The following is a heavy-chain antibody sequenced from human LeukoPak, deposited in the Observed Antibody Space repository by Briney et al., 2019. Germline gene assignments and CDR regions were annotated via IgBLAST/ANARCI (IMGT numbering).Heavy chain of an antibody. D-gene: IGHD6-19*01. J-gene: IGHJ4*02. CDR2: INPSGGST. V-gene: IGHV1-46*01. CDR3: ASGSSGWYSVLDY. Sequence: ASVKVSCKASGYTFTSYYMHWVRQSPGQGLEWMGIINPSGGSTSYAQKFQCRVTMTRDTSTSTVYMELSSLRSEDTDVYYCASGSSGWYSVLDYWGQGTLVTVSS. CDR1: GYTFTSYY.